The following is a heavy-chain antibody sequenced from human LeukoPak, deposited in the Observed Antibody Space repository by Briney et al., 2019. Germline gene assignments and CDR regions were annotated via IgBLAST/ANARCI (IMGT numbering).Heavy chain of an antibody. Sequence: SETLSLTCTVSGGSISSYYWSWIRQPPGKGLEWIGSIYYSGSTYYNPSLKSRVTISVDTSKNQFSLKLSSVTAADTAVYYCARQGPYGSGSYHDYWGQGTLVTVSS. CDR1: GGSISSYY. V-gene: IGHV4-59*05. J-gene: IGHJ4*02. D-gene: IGHD3-10*01. CDR2: IYYSGST. CDR3: ARQGPYGSGSYHDY.